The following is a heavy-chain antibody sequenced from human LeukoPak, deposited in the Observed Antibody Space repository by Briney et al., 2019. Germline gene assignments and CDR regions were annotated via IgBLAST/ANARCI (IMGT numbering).Heavy chain of an antibody. D-gene: IGHD3-3*01. J-gene: IGHJ4*02. CDR2: ITPILGIA. V-gene: IGHV1-69*04. CDR1: GGTFSSYA. Sequence: SVKVSCKASGGTFSSYAISWVRQAPGQGLEWMGRITPILGIANYAQKFQGRVTITADKSTSTAYMELSSLRSEDTAVYYCARDQEHDFWSGYTDYWGQGTLVTVSS. CDR3: ARDQEHDFWSGYTDY.